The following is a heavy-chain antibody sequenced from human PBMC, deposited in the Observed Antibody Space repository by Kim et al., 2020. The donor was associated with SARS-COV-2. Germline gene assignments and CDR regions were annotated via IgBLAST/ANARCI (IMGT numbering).Heavy chain of an antibody. D-gene: IGHD4-17*01. CDR3: ASEPYGDYRYGMDV. V-gene: IGHV4-34*01. J-gene: IGHJ6*02. Sequence: TPSLKSRVTISVDTSKNQFSLKLSSVTAADTSVYYCASEPYGDYRYGMDVWGQGTTVTVSS.